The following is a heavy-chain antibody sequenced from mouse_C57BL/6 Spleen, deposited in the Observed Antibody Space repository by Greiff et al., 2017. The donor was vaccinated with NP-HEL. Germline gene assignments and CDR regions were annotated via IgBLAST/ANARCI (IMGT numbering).Heavy chain of an antibody. CDR3: ARGGYGYGDAMDY. Sequence: QVQLQQPGAELVKPGASVKMSCKASGYTFTSYWITWVKQRPGQGLEWIGDIYPGSGSTNYNEKCKSKATLTVDTSSSTAYMQLSSLTSEDSAVYYCARGGYGYGDAMDYWGQGTSVTVSS. J-gene: IGHJ4*01. D-gene: IGHD2-2*01. V-gene: IGHV1-55*01. CDR2: IYPGSGST. CDR1: GYTFTSYW.